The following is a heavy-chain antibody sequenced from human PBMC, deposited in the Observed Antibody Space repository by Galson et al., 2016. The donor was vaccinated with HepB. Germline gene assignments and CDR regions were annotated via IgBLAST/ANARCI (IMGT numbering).Heavy chain of an antibody. CDR2: ISYDKARK. V-gene: IGHV3-30*03. Sequence: SLRLSCAASGFNFSQSGMHWVRQAPGKGLEWVAAISYDKARKEYAGSVKARFTISRDNSKNTVHLQMSSLRPEDTAVYYCVSGIVGTANRDYWGKGTLVTVSS. CDR1: GFNFSQSG. D-gene: IGHD1-26*01. J-gene: IGHJ4*02. CDR3: VSGIVGTANRDY.